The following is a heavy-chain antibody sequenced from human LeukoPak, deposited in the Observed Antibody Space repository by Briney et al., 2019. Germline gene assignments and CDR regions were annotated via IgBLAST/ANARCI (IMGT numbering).Heavy chain of an antibody. D-gene: IGHD6-13*01. Sequence: SSVKVSCKASGYTFTGYYMHWVRQAPGQGLEWMGRINPNSGGTNYAQKFQGRVTMTRDTSISTAYMELSGLRSDDTAVYYCARGHIAAAGYYYYCYMDVWGKGTTVTVSS. J-gene: IGHJ6*03. V-gene: IGHV1-2*06. CDR2: INPNSGGT. CDR1: GYTFTGYY. CDR3: ARGHIAAAGYYYYCYMDV.